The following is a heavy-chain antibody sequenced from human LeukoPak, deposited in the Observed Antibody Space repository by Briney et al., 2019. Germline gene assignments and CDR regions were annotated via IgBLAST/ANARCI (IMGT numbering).Heavy chain of an antibody. CDR2: IIPILGIA. CDR1: GGTFSSYA. D-gene: IGHD4-23*01. Sequence: ASVTVSCKASGGTFSSYAISWVRQAPGQGLEWMGRIIPILGIANYAQKFQGRVTITADKSTSTAYMELSSLRSEDTAVYYCARVSTVVTPSPLDYWGQGTLVTVSS. CDR3: ARVSTVVTPSPLDY. V-gene: IGHV1-69*04. J-gene: IGHJ4*02.